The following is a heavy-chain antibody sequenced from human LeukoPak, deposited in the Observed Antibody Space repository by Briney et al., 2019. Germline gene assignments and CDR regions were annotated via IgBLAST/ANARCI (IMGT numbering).Heavy chain of an antibody. D-gene: IGHD3-10*01. J-gene: IGHJ5*02. CDR1: RGTFSSYA. Sequence: SVKVSCKASRGTFSSYAISWVRQAPGQGLEWMGGIIPIFGTANYAQKFQGRVTITADKSTSTAYMELSSLRSEDTAVYYCARKHITMVRGVPWFDPWGQGTLVTVSS. V-gene: IGHV1-69*06. CDR3: ARKHITMVRGVPWFDP. CDR2: IIPIFGTA.